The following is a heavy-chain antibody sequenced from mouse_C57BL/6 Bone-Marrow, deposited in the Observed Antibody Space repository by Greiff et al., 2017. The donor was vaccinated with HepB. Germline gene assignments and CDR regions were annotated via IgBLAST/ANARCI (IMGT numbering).Heavy chain of an antibody. CDR2: IDPNSGGT. CDR1: GYTFTSYW. D-gene: IGHD1-1*01. J-gene: IGHJ1*03. Sequence: VQLQQPGAELVKPGASVKLSCKASGYTFTSYWMHWVKQRPGRGLEWIGRIDPNSGGTKYNEKFKSKATLTVDKPSSTAYMQISSLTSEDSAVYYCARDYYGSSYWYFDVWGTGTTVTVSS. CDR3: ARDYYGSSYWYFDV. V-gene: IGHV1-72*01.